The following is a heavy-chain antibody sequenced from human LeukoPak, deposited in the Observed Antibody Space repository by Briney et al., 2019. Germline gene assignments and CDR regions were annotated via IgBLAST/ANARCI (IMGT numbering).Heavy chain of an antibody. CDR2: ISSSGSTI. CDR1: GFTFSDYY. D-gene: IGHD3-22*01. J-gene: IGHJ4*02. Sequence: PGGSLRLSCAASGFTFSDYYMSWIRQVPGKGLEWVSYISSSGSTIYYADSVKGRFTISRDNAKNSLYLQMNSLRAEDTAVYYCARVGYYYDSSAYSGWGQGTLVTVSS. V-gene: IGHV3-11*04. CDR3: ARVGYYYDSSAYSG.